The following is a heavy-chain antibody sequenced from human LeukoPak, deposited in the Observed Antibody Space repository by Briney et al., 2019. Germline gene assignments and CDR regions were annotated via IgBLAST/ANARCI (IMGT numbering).Heavy chain of an antibody. CDR3: ARAAGSSGYSS. D-gene: IGHD3-22*01. CDR1: GYTFTGYY. J-gene: IGHJ5*02. Sequence: ASVKVSCKASGYTFTGYYMHWVRQAPGQGLEWMGWINPSGGSTSYAQKFQGRLTMTRDTSTSTVYMELSSLRSEDTAVYYCARAAGSSGYSSWGQGTLVTVSS. V-gene: IGHV1-46*01. CDR2: INPSGGST.